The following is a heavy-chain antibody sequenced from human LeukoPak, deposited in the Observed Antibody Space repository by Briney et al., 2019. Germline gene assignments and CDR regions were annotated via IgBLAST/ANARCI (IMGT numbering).Heavy chain of an antibody. CDR2: IYYSGST. Sequence: SETLSLTCTVSGGSISSYYWSWIRQPPGQGLEWIGYIYYSGSTNYNPSLKSRVTISVDTSKNQFSLKLSSVTAADTAVYYCATMYGSGSEYNWFDPWGQGTLVTVSS. CDR3: ATMYGSGSEYNWFDP. V-gene: IGHV4-59*08. J-gene: IGHJ5*02. CDR1: GGSISSYY. D-gene: IGHD3-10*01.